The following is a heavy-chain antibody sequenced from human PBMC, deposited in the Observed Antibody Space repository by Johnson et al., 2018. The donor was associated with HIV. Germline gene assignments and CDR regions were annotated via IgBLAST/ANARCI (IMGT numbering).Heavy chain of an antibody. CDR1: GFTFDDFA. V-gene: IGHV3-9*01. CDR2: ISWNGGNT. J-gene: IGHJ3*02. CDR3: ATVLYYDSSALRMYAFDI. Sequence: VQLVESGGGLIQPGRSLRLSCAASGFTFDDFAMHWVRQAPGKGLEWVSRISWNGGNTGYADSVKGRFTISRDNAKKFLYLQMNSLTAEDTALYYCATVLYYDSSALRMYAFDIWGQGTMVTVSS. D-gene: IGHD3-22*01.